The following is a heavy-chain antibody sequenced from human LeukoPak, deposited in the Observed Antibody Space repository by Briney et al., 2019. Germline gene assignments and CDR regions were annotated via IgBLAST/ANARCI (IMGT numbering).Heavy chain of an antibody. J-gene: IGHJ4*02. D-gene: IGHD2-15*01. V-gene: IGHV3-23*01. Sequence: GGSLRLSCAASGFTFSTYTMNWVRQAPGKGLEWVSAISGSGDSTYYADSVKGRFTISRDNSKNTLYLQMNSLRVEDTAVYFCAKLVMDIVVVVSANFDYWGQGTLVTVXX. CDR2: ISGSGDST. CDR3: AKLVMDIVVVVSANFDY. CDR1: GFTFSTYT.